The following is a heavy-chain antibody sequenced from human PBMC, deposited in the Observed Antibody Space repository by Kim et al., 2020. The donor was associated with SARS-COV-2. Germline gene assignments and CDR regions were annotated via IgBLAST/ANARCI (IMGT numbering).Heavy chain of an antibody. CDR3: ARDTHNSSSSWAFDI. V-gene: IGHV3-21*01. D-gene: IGHD6-13*01. CDR1: GFTFSSYA. CDR2: ITSSSSNI. J-gene: IGHJ3*02. Sequence: GGSLRLSCAASGFTFSSYAMHWVRQAPGKGLEWVSSITSSSSNIYYADSVKGRFTISRDNAKNSLYLQMNSLRAEDTAVYYCARDTHNSSSSWAFDIWGQGTMVTASS.